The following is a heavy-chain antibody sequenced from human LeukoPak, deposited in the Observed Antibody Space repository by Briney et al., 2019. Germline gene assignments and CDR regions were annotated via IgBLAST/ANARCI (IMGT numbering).Heavy chain of an antibody. D-gene: IGHD5-18*01. CDR2: MQDTGNN. CDR3: ARDKEHSYGRYFDF. CDR1: GGSISTYH. V-gene: IGHV4-59*01. Sequence: SETLSLTCTVSGGSISTYHWNWIRNSPGKGLEWIGFMQDTGNNNYNPSLRSRVTMFTVTSKNQFSLELGSVTAADTAVYYCARDKEHSYGRYFDFWGQGISVTVSS. J-gene: IGHJ4*02.